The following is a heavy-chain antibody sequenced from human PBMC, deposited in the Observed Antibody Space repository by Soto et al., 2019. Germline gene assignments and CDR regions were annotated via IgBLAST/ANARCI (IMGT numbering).Heavy chain of an antibody. CDR3: ARGYSSGPGYHMDV. Sequence: QVQLVQSGAEVKKPGASVKVSCKASGYTFTGYYMHWVRQAPGQGLEWMGWINPNSGGTNYAQKLQGWVTMTRDTSISTDYMELSRLRSDDTAVYYCARGYSSGPGYHMDVWGKGTTVTVSS. V-gene: IGHV1-2*04. J-gene: IGHJ6*03. D-gene: IGHD6-19*01. CDR1: GYTFTGYY. CDR2: INPNSGGT.